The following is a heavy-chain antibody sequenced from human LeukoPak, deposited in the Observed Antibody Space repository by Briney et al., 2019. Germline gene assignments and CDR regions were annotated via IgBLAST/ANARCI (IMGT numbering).Heavy chain of an antibody. V-gene: IGHV3-53*01. CDR2: IYSNNIT. D-gene: IGHD3-22*01. J-gene: IGHJ4*02. Sequence: RSGGSLRLSCAASGFSDNNNYMTWVRQAPGKGLEWVSVIYSNNITYYADSVKGRFTISRDSSKNTLYLQMNSLRAEDTAVYYCARGINMMIVAPGYWGQGTLVTVSS. CDR3: ARGINMMIVAPGY. CDR1: GFSDNNNY.